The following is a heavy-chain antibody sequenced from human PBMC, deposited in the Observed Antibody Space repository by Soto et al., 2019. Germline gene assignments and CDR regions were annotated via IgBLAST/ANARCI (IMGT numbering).Heavy chain of an antibody. D-gene: IGHD6-13*01. CDR1: GGSFSGYY. CDR3: ARGVRSSSWFPWWFYP. J-gene: IGHJ5*02. Sequence: SETLSLTCAVYGGSFSGYYWSWIRQPPGKGLEWIGEINHSGSTNYNPSLKSRVTISVDTSKNQFSLTLSSVTAADTAVYYCARGVRSSSWFPWWFYPWGQGTLVTV. CDR2: INHSGST. V-gene: IGHV4-34*01.